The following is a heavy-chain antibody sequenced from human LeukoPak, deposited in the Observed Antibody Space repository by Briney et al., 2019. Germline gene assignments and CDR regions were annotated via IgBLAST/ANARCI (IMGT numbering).Heavy chain of an antibody. J-gene: IGHJ5*02. Sequence: PETLSLTCTVSGGSISSYYWSWIRQPAGKGLEWIGHIYTSGSTNYNPSLKSRVTMSIDTSKNQFSLKLSSVTAADTAVYYCARRLLRRGGWFDPWGQGTLVTVPS. CDR3: ARRLLRRGGWFDP. CDR2: IYTSGST. D-gene: IGHD3-22*01. V-gene: IGHV4-4*07. CDR1: GGSISSYY.